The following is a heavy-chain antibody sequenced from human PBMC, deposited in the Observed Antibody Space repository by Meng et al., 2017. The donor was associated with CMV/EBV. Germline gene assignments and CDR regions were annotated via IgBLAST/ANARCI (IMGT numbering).Heavy chain of an antibody. J-gene: IGHJ6*02. CDR2: ISSSSSYI. Sequence: GESLKISCAASGFTFSSYSMNWVRQAPGKGLEWVSSISSSSSYIYYADSVKGRFTISRDNAKNSLYLQMNSLRAEDTAVYYCARGAAQLDYYYYYGMDVWGQGTMVTVSS. V-gene: IGHV3-21*01. D-gene: IGHD6-6*01. CDR3: ARGAAQLDYYYYYGMDV. CDR1: GFTFSSYS.